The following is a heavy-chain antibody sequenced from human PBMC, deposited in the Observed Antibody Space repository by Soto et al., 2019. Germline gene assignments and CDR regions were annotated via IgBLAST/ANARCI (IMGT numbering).Heavy chain of an antibody. J-gene: IGHJ3*02. Sequence: ASVKVSCKVSGYTLTELSMHWVRQAPGKGLEWMGGFDPEDGETIYAQKFQGRVTMTEDTSTDTAYMELSSLRSEDTAVYYCATVVGAVPITVTTWSHDSLYAFDIWGQGTMVTVSS. D-gene: IGHD4-17*01. V-gene: IGHV1-24*01. CDR2: FDPEDGET. CDR1: GYTLTELS. CDR3: ATVVGAVPITVTTWSHDSLYAFDI.